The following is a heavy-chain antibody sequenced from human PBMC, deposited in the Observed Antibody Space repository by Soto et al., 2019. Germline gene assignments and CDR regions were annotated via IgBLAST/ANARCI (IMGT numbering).Heavy chain of an antibody. CDR3: ARDPGPYDSRI. Sequence: TSETLSLTCTVSGGSISSGGYYWSWIRQHPGKGLEWIGYIYYSGSTYYNPSLKSRVTISVDTSKNQFSLKLSSVTAADTAVYYCARDPGPYDSRIWGQGTLVTVSS. CDR2: IYYSGST. CDR1: GGSISSGGYY. D-gene: IGHD3-22*01. V-gene: IGHV4-31*03. J-gene: IGHJ4*02.